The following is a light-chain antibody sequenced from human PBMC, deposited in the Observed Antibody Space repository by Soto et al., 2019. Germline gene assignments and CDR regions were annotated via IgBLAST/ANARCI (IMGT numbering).Light chain of an antibody. CDR2: KVS. J-gene: IGKJ1*01. V-gene: IGKV2-30*01. CDR1: QSLVYSDGNAY. CDR3: MQGSFWPWT. Sequence: VGFTRSPGSLPVTLGQPASISYRSSQSLVYSDGNAYLIWFHQRPGQSPRRLIFKVSNRDSGVPDRFSGSGAGSDFTLKISRVEAEDVGVYYCMQGSFWPWTFGQGTKVDIK.